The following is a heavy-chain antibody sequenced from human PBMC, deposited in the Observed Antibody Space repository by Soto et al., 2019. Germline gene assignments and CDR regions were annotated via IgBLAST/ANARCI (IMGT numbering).Heavy chain of an antibody. J-gene: IGHJ6*02. CDR1: GYTFTGYY. Sequence: ASVKVSCKASGYTFTGYYMHWVRQAPGQGLEWMEWINPNSGGTNYAQKFQGWVTMTRDTSISTAYMELSRLRSDDTAVYYCARDFYYYDSSGPDYYYGMDVWGQGTTVTVSS. D-gene: IGHD3-22*01. CDR3: ARDFYYYDSSGPDYYYGMDV. CDR2: INPNSGGT. V-gene: IGHV1-2*04.